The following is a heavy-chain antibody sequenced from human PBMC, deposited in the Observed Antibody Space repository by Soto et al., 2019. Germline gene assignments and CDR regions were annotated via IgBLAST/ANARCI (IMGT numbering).Heavy chain of an antibody. CDR2: IYRSGKT. Sequence: SETLSLTCAVSGYSIRSGYYWGWIRQAPGKGLEWIGSIYRSGKTYYSPSLQSRVTISVDTSKSQFSLKLSSVTAADTAVYFCARDELLYYFDFWGRGTLVTVSS. D-gene: IGHD1-7*01. CDR3: ARDELLYYFDF. J-gene: IGHJ4*02. V-gene: IGHV4-38-2*02. CDR1: GYSIRSGYY.